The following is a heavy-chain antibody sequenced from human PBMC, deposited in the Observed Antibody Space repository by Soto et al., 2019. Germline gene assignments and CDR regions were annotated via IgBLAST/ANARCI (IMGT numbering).Heavy chain of an antibody. D-gene: IGHD7-27*01. J-gene: IGHJ6*02. CDR3: ARANPALYYYYGMDV. V-gene: IGHV4-59*01. CDR1: GGSISSYY. Sequence: SETLSLTCTVSGGSISSYYWSWIWQPPGKGLEWIGYIYYSGSTNYNPSLKSRVTISVDTSKNQFSLKLSSVTAADTAVYYCARANPALYYYYGMDVWGQGTTVTVSS. CDR2: IYYSGST.